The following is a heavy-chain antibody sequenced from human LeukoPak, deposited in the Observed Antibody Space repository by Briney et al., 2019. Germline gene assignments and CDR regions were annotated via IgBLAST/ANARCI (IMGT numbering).Heavy chain of an antibody. D-gene: IGHD3-3*01. V-gene: IGHV3-23*01. Sequence: GRSLRLSCAASGFTFSSYAMSWVRQAPGKGLEWVSAISGSGGSTYYADSVKGRFTISRDNSKNTLYLQMNSLRAEDTAVYYCARGAGLEILRFLEWPGDIWGQGTMVTVSS. CDR2: ISGSGGST. J-gene: IGHJ3*02. CDR3: ARGAGLEILRFLEWPGDI. CDR1: GFTFSSYA.